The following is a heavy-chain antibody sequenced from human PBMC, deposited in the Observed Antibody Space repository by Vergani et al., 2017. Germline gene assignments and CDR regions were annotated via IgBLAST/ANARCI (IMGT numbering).Heavy chain of an antibody. J-gene: IGHJ4*02. CDR1: GGSISSSSYY. Sequence: QLQLQESGPGLVKPSETLSLTCTVSGGSISSSSYYWSWIRQPAGKGLEWIGRIYTSGSTNYNPSLKSRVTISVDTSKNQFSLKLSSVTAADTAVYYCARGVEYYDYVWGSYPTLYYFDYWGQGTLVTVSS. CDR2: IYTSGST. D-gene: IGHD3-16*01. V-gene: IGHV4-61*02. CDR3: ARGVEYYDYVWGSYPTLYYFDY.